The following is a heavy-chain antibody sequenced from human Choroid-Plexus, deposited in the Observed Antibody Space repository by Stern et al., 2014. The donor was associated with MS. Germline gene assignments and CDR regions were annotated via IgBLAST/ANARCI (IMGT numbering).Heavy chain of an antibody. Sequence: QVQLVESGGGVVQPGRPLRLSCVASGFTFGSCAMHWVRQAQGKGLEWVAGLSYDGSNKYYADSVKGRFTISRDNSQNTLYMQMSSLRPEDTAVYYCAKDRQYLTYFFDHWGQGSLVTVSS. J-gene: IGHJ5*02. CDR3: AKDRQYLTYFFDH. D-gene: IGHD2/OR15-2a*01. V-gene: IGHV3-30*18. CDR1: GFTFGSCA. CDR2: LSYDGSNK.